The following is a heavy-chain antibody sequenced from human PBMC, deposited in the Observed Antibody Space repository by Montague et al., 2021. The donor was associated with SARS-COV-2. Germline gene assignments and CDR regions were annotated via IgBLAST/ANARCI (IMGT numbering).Heavy chain of an antibody. Sequence: SETLSLTCTVHGGSFSTYYWNRIRQPPGKGLEWIGEIHHGGSTNYNPSLKSRVTISADTSKNQFSLKLTSVAAADTAVYYCARLGDGVVPSPILGVGPYYSYYYMDVWGKGTTVTVSS. CDR3: ARLGDGVVPSPILGVGPYYSYYYMDV. J-gene: IGHJ6*03. D-gene: IGHD3-10*01. CDR2: IHHGGST. V-gene: IGHV4-34*01. CDR1: GGSFSTYY.